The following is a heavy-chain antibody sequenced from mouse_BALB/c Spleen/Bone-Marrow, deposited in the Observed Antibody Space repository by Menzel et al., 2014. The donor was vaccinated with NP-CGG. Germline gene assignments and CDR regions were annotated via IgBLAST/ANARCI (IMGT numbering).Heavy chain of an antibody. CDR2: INPGSGGT. V-gene: IGHV1-54*01. CDR3: ARSGYGNYFYAMDY. Sequence: QVQLQQSGAELVRPGTSVKVSCKASGYAFTNYLIEWVKQRPGQGLEWIGVINPGSGGTNYNEKFKGKATLTADKSSSTAYMQLSSLTSDDSAVYFCARSGYGNYFYAMDYWGQGTSVTASS. D-gene: IGHD2-10*02. J-gene: IGHJ4*01. CDR1: GYAFTNYL.